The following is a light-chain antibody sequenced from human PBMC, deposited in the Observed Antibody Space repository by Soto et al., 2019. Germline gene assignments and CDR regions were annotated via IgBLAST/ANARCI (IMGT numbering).Light chain of an antibody. V-gene: IGKV1-5*03. CDR3: QQYRA. Sequence: DLQMTQSPSTLSASVGDRVTITCRASQSINSWLAWYQQKPGKAPKLLIYKASTLESGVPSRFSGSGSGTEFTLTISSLQPDDFATYYCQQYRAFGQGTKVEIK. CDR2: KAS. CDR1: QSINSW. J-gene: IGKJ1*01.